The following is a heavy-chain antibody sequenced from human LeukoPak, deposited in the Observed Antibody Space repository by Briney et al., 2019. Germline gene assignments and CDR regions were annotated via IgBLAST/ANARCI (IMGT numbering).Heavy chain of an antibody. CDR3: ARDPYCGNYGDYYYYYMDV. J-gene: IGHJ6*03. CDR2: ITTSSTYI. Sequence: GGSLRLSCAASGFTLSHHGMNWVRQAPEKGLEWVSSITTSSTYIFYADSVKGRFTISRDNAKNSLYLQMNSLRAEDTAIYYCARDPYCGNYGDYYYYYMDVWGKGTTVTISS. D-gene: IGHD1-26*01. CDR1: GFTLSHHG. V-gene: IGHV3-21*01.